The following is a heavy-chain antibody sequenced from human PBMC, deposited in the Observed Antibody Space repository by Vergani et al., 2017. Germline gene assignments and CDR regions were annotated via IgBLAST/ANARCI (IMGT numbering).Heavy chain of an antibody. CDR1: GGSISSYY. CDR3: ARGDWFDP. Sequence: QVQLQESGPGLVKPSETLSLTCTVSGGSISSYYWSWIRQPPGKGLEWFGYIYYSGSTNYNPSLKSRVTISVDTSKNQFSLKLSSVTAADTAVYYCARGDWFDPWGQGTLVTVSS. J-gene: IGHJ5*02. CDR2: IYYSGST. V-gene: IGHV4-59*01.